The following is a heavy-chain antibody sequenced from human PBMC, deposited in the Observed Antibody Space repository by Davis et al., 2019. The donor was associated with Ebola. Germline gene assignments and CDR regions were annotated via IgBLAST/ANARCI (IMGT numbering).Heavy chain of an antibody. CDR2: ISDSGGST. CDR1: GFSFSGYD. D-gene: IGHD2-15*01. CDR3: ARAMSGAPTIYYAVNV. V-gene: IGHV3-23*01. Sequence: GGSLRLSCEASGFSFSGYDMSWVRQAPGKGLEWVSDISDSGGSTYYADSVEGRFTISRDNSQNTLYLQMNSLAAEDTAVYHCARAMSGAPTIYYAVNVWGRGTAVTVSS. J-gene: IGHJ6*02.